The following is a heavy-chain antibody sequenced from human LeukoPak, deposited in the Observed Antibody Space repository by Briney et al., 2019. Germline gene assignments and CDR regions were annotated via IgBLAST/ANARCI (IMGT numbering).Heavy chain of an antibody. CDR3: ARDRGYEGGFDY. V-gene: IGHV1-69*04. Sequence: ASVKVSCKASGGTFSNYGINWVRQAPGQGPGWMGRIVPILGVTSYAQEFQGRVTISADKSTTTVYMELSSLRSEDTAVYYCARDRGYEGGFDYWGQGTLVTVSS. CDR2: IVPILGVT. CDR1: GGTFSNYG. D-gene: IGHD5-12*01. J-gene: IGHJ4*02.